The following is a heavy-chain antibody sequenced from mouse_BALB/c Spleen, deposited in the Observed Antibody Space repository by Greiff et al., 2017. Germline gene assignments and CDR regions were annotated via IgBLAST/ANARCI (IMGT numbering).Heavy chain of an antibody. CDR3: ARGGTRYYFDY. J-gene: IGHJ2*01. D-gene: IGHD3-3*01. CDR2: IYPGDGDT. V-gene: IGHV1-80*01. CDR1: GYAFSSYW. Sequence: VQLQQSGAELVRPGSSVKISCKASGYAFSSYWMNWVKQRPGQGLEWIGQIYPGDGDTNYNGKFKGKATLTADKSSSTAYMQLSSLTSEDSAVYFCARGGTRYYFDYWGQGTTLTVSS.